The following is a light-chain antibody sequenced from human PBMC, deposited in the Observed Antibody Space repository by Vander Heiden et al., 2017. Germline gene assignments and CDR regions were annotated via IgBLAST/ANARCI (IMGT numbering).Light chain of an antibody. Sequence: SSALPHPPSVSVSPGPPARITCSGDALPKKYAFWYQQKSGQAPVLVIYEDNKRPSGIPERFSGSSSGTMATLTISGAQAEEEADYYCYSTDSGGYQRVFGGGTKLTVL. CDR1: ALPKKY. CDR2: EDN. J-gene: IGLJ3*02. V-gene: IGLV3-10*01. CDR3: YSTDSGGYQRV.